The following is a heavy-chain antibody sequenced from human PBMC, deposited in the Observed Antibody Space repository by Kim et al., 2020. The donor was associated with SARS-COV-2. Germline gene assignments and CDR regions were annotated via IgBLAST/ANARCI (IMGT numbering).Heavy chain of an antibody. V-gene: IGHV4-34*01. Sequence: SETLSLTCAVYGGSFSGYYWSWIRQPPGKGLEWIGEINHSGSTNSNPSLKSRVTISVDTSKKQFSLRLSSVTAADTAVYYCARVTFGTIFGVVIANWYFVLWGRGTLVTVSS. CDR2: INHSGST. D-gene: IGHD3-3*01. J-gene: IGHJ2*01. CDR3: ARVTFGTIFGVVIANWYFVL. CDR1: GGSFSGYY.